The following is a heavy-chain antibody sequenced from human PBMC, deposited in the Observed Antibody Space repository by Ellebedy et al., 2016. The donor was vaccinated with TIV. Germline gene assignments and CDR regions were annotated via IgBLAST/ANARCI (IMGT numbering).Heavy chain of an antibody. CDR3: ARDSYGMDV. J-gene: IGHJ6*02. V-gene: IGHV3-33*01. Sequence: GESLKIFCAASGFTFSYYAMHWVRQAPGKGLEWVAVIWYDGSKEYYADSVKGRFTISRDNSKNTLYLQMNSLRAEDTAVYYCARDSYGMDVWGQGTTVTVSS. CDR2: IWYDGSKE. CDR1: GFTFSYYA.